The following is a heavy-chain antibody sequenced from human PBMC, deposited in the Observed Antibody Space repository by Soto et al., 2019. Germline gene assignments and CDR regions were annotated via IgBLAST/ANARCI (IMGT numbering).Heavy chain of an antibody. J-gene: IGHJ4*02. D-gene: IGHD3-9*01. CDR1: GGSISSSNFY. CDR2: VYYSGNT. Sequence: PSETLSLTCTVSGGSISSSNFYWGWIRQPPGKGLEWIGNVYYSGNTYFNPSLKSRVTISVDTSKNHLSLKLSSVTAADTAVYYCARLRGLVDYWGQGTLVTVSS. CDR3: ARLRGLVDY. V-gene: IGHV4-39*02.